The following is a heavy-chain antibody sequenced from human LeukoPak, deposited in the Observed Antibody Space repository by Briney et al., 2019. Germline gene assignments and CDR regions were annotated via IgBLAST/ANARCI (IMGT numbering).Heavy chain of an antibody. CDR3: ARSYSGSYS. CDR1: GLTVISNY. J-gene: IGHJ4*02. V-gene: IGHV3-53*01. Sequence: GGSLRPSCAASGLTVISNYMSWVGRAPGKGLEWVSVLYSGGSTYYADSVKGRFTISRDNSKNTLYLQMNSLRAEDTAVYYCARSYSGSYSWGQGTLVTVSS. D-gene: IGHD1-26*01. CDR2: LYSGGST.